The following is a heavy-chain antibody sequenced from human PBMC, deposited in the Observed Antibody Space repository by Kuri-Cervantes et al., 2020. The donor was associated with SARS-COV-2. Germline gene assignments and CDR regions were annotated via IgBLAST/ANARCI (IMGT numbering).Heavy chain of an antibody. CDR3: AKYGTYDYLSTYFGRWSWFDP. D-gene: IGHD3-3*01. CDR2: VYQSGSS. CDR1: GASISNHY. V-gene: IGHV4-59*11. Sequence: SETLSLTCIVSGASISNHYWTWIRQPPGKGLEWIGDVYQSGSSNSNPSLKSRVTISLDTSKNQFSLRLTSVTAADTAVYFCAKYGTYDYLSTYFGRWSWFDPWGQGTLVTVSS. J-gene: IGHJ5*02.